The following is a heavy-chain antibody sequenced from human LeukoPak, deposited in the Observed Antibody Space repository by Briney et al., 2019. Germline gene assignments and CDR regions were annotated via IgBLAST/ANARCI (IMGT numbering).Heavy chain of an antibody. CDR2: ISGDGSHQ. Sequence: PGGSLRLSCAASGFRFSDYAIHWVRQAPGKGLQWLAVISGDGSHQYYRDSVRDRFTIFRDNAKNSLNLQMNSLRPEDTAVYYCARDGWRFGELSDYWGQGTLVTVSS. J-gene: IGHJ4*02. CDR1: GFRFSDYA. V-gene: IGHV3-30*03. CDR3: ARDGWRFGELSDY. D-gene: IGHD3-10*01.